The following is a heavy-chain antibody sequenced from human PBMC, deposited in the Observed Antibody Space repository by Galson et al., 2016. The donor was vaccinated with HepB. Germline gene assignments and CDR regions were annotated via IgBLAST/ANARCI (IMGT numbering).Heavy chain of an antibody. D-gene: IGHD2-2*01. J-gene: IGHJ4*02. Sequence: SETLSLTCYVSGGSIRSNRYYWGWIRQPPGKGLEWIGSTYNSGTTYYSPSLKSRILMSVDTSNNHFSLKLRSVTAPDTAVYYCARHAMRATAAGPGYFDFWGQGKPVTVSS. CDR1: GGSIRSNRYY. CDR3: ARHAMRATAAGPGYFDF. V-gene: IGHV4-39*01. CDR2: TYNSGTT.